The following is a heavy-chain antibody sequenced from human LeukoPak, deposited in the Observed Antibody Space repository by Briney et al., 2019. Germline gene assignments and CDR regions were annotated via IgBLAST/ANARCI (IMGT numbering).Heavy chain of an antibody. Sequence: GGSLRLSCAASGFTFDDYAMHWVRQAPGKGLEWVSVITWNSGTIVYADSVQGRFTISRDNAKSSLYLQMNSLRAEDTALYYCARGGSYLDHWGQGTLVTVSS. CDR2: ITWNSGTI. CDR3: ARGGSYLDH. D-gene: IGHD1-26*01. CDR1: GFTFDDYA. V-gene: IGHV3-9*01. J-gene: IGHJ4*02.